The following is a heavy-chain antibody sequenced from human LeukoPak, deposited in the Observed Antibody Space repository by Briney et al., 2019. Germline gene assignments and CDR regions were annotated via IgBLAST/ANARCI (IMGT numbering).Heavy chain of an antibody. CDR3: ARQNIAVAASYYFDY. CDR2: IHYSGST. D-gene: IGHD6-19*01. J-gene: IGHJ4*02. V-gene: IGHV4-59*08. Sequence: SETLSLTCSVSGASISSHYWSWIRQPPGKGLEWIGYIHYSGSTNCNPSLKSRVTISLDTSKNQFSLKLTSVTAADTAVYYCARQNIAVAASYYFDYWGQGTLVTVSS. CDR1: GASISSHY.